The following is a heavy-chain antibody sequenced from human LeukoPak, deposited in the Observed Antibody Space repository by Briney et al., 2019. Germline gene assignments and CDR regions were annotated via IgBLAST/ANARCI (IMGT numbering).Heavy chain of an antibody. D-gene: IGHD3-9*01. V-gene: IGHV3-30*04. CDR3: ARDRSDRYFDWSIDY. J-gene: IGHJ4*02. CDR1: GFTFSSYA. Sequence: PGRSLRLSCAASGFTFSSYAMHWVRQAPGKGLEWVAVISYDGSNKYYADSVKGRFTISRDNSKNTLYLQMNSLRAEDTAVYYCARDRSDRYFDWSIDYWGQGTLVIVSS. CDR2: ISYDGSNK.